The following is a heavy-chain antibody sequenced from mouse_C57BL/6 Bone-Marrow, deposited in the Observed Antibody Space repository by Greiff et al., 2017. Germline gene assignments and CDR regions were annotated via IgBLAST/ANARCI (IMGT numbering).Heavy chain of an antibody. Sequence: VQLQQSGAELVKPGASVKLSCTASGFNIKDYYMHWVKQRTEQGLEWIGRIDPEDGETKYAPKFPGKATITADTSSNTAYLQLSSLTSEDAAVYYCASTTNYYGSSYWWYFDVWGTGTTVTVAS. CDR3: ASTTNYYGSSYWWYFDV. V-gene: IGHV14-2*01. CDR2: IDPEDGET. D-gene: IGHD1-1*01. J-gene: IGHJ1*03. CDR1: GFNIKDYY.